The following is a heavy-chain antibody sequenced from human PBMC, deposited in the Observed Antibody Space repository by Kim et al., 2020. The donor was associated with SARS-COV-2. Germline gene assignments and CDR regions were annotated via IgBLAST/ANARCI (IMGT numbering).Heavy chain of an antibody. Sequence: SYIYYADSVKGRFTISRDNAKNSLYLQMNSLRAEDTAVYYCARSYLFFDYWGQGTLVTVSS. CDR3: ARSYLFFDY. V-gene: IGHV3-21*01. CDR2: SYI. J-gene: IGHJ4*02. D-gene: IGHD3-10*01.